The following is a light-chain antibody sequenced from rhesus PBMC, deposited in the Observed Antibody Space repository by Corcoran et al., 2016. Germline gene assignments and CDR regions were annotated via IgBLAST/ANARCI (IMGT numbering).Light chain of an antibody. CDR3: QQHAHSPYS. V-gene: IGKV1-69*01. J-gene: IGKJ2*01. CDR1: QGISNW. Sequence: DIQMTQSPSSLSAAAGDRVTITCRASQGISNWLAWDQQKPGKAPKLLIYRATNLETGVPSRFSGSGSGTAFTLSLSSLQPNDIAAYYCQQHAHSPYSFGLGTKVKIQ. CDR2: RAT.